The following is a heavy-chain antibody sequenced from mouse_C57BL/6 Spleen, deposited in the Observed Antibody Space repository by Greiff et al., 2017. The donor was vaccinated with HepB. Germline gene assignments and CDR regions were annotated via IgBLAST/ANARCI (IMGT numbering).Heavy chain of an antibody. V-gene: IGHV1-26*01. CDR2: INPNNGGT. CDR3: AREKGYGLRGYFDV. D-gene: IGHD2-10*02. CDR1: GYTFTDYY. J-gene: IGHJ1*03. Sequence: EVQLQQSGPELVKPGASVKISCKASGYTFTDYYMNWVKQSHGKSLEWIGDINPNNGGTSYNQKFKGKATLTVDKSSSTAYMELRSLTSEDSAVYYCAREKGYGLRGYFDVWGTGTTVTVSS.